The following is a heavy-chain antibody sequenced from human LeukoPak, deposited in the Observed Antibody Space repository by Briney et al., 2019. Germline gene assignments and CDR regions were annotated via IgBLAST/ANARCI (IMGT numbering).Heavy chain of an antibody. CDR3: ARGLQWLVKYYFDY. D-gene: IGHD6-19*01. Sequence: ASETLSLTCAVYGGSFSGYYWSWIRQPPGKGLEWIGEINHSGSTNYSPSLKSRVTISVDTSKNQFSLKLSSVTAADTAVYYCARGLQWLVKYYFDYWGQGTLVTVSS. V-gene: IGHV4-34*01. CDR1: GGSFSGYY. J-gene: IGHJ4*02. CDR2: INHSGST.